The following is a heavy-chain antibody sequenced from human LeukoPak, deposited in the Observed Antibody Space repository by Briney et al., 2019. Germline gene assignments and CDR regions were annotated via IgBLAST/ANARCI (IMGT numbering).Heavy chain of an antibody. D-gene: IGHD6-13*01. CDR3: AREPKQQPNFIQGYAFDI. V-gene: IGHV4-39*07. CDR1: GGSISTITYY. Sequence: SETLSLTCTVSGGSISTITYYWGWIRQPPGKGLEWVGHMYYRGNTFYNPSPKSRVTISVDTSKNQFSLKLSSVTAADTAVYYCAREPKQQPNFIQGYAFDIWDQGTMVTVSS. CDR2: MYYRGNT. J-gene: IGHJ3*02.